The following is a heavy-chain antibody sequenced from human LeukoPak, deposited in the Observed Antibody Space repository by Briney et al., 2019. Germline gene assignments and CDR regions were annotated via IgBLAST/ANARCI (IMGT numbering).Heavy chain of an antibody. CDR3: ARSVVYYYDSSGYSDAFDI. CDR1: GYTFTSYY. V-gene: IGHV1-46*01. Sequence: ASVKVSCKASGYTFTSYYMHWVRQAPGQGLEWMGIINPSGGSTSYAQKFQGRVTMTRDTSASTVYMELSSLRSEDTAVYYCARSVVYYYDSSGYSDAFDIWGQGTMVTVSS. D-gene: IGHD3-22*01. J-gene: IGHJ3*02. CDR2: INPSGGST.